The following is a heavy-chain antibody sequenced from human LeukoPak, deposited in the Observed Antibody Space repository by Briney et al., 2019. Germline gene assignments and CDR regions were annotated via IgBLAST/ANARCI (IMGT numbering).Heavy chain of an antibody. V-gene: IGHV4-39*07. J-gene: IGHJ5*02. CDR2: IYYSGST. CDR3: ARLTPMIVVDRWFDP. Sequence: SETLSLTCTVSGGSISSSSYYWGWIRQPPGKGLEWIGSIYYSGSTNYNPSLKSRVTISVDTSKNQFSLKLSSVTAADTAVYYCARLTPMIVVDRWFDPWGQGTLVTVST. CDR1: GGSISSSSYY. D-gene: IGHD3-22*01.